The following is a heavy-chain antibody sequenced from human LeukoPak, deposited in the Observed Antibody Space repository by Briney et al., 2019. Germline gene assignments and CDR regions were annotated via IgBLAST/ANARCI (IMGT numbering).Heavy chain of an antibody. J-gene: IGHJ6*03. CDR1: GGSISSSSYY. CDR3: AKDSNSIRDYYYYYMDV. V-gene: IGHV4-39*02. CDR2: IYYSGST. D-gene: IGHD4-11*01. Sequence: SETLSLTCTVSGGSISSSSYYWGWIRQPPGKGLEWIGSIYYSGSTYYNPSLKSRVTISVDTSKNQFSLKLSSVTAADTAVYYCAKDSNSIRDYYYYYMDVWGKGTTVTVSS.